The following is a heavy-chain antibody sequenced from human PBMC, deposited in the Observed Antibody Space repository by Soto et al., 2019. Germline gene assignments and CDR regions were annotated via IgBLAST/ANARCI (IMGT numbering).Heavy chain of an antibody. J-gene: IGHJ6*02. CDR2: IGSSGSLV. V-gene: IGHV3-21*01. D-gene: IGHD6-6*01. Sequence: GGSLRLSFAASLFIFSTYTMKWVRPAPGEGLEWVSSIGSSGSLVFYADSVRGRFTISRDIAKNSLYLQMNSLRAEDTAVYYCARGAPYSSSSAGLDVWGQGTTVTVSS. CDR1: LFIFSTYT. CDR3: ARGAPYSSSSAGLDV.